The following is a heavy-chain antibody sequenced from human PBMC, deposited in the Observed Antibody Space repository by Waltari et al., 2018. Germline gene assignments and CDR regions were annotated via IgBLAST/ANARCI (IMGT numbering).Heavy chain of an antibody. J-gene: IGHJ6*02. CDR3: ARVTAVAGPLSLYYYYGMDV. Sequence: QVQLVQSGAEVKKPGASVKVSCTASGYTFTGYYMHWVRQALGQGLEWMGWINPNSGGTKVAQKFQGRVTRTRDTSSSTAYMELSRLRSDDTAVYYCARVTAVAGPLSLYYYYGMDVWGQGTTVTVSS. V-gene: IGHV1-2*02. D-gene: IGHD6-19*01. CDR1: GYTFTGYY. CDR2: INPNSGGT.